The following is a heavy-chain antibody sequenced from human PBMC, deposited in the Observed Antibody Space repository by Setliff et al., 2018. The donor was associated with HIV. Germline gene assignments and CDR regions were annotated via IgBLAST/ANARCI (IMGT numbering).Heavy chain of an antibody. D-gene: IGHD6-19*01. V-gene: IGHV3-7*03. Sequence: PGGSLTLSCEASGFTFSRYWMSWVRQAPGKGLEFVANIKEDGSVTNYVDSVKGRFTISRDNAKNLVFLQMSSLRAEDTAAYYCSRDPGSSSFDYWGQGTPVTVSS. CDR1: GFTFSRYW. CDR3: SRDPGSSSFDY. J-gene: IGHJ4*02. CDR2: IKEDGSVT.